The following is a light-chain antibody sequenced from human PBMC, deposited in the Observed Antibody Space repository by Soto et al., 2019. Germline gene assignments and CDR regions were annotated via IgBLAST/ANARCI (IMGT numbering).Light chain of an antibody. V-gene: IGKV1-5*03. J-gene: IGKJ2*01. CDR3: QQYNSFLYT. CDR1: QSISNW. CDR2: KAS. Sequence: DIQMTQSPSTLSASVGDRVTITCRASQSISNWLAWYQQKPGKAPKLLIYKASSLDSGVPSRFSGSGSGTEFTLTISRLQPDDFATYYCQQYNSFLYTFGQGTKLEIK.